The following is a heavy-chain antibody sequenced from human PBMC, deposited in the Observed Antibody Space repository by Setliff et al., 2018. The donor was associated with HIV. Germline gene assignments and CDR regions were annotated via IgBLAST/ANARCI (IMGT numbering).Heavy chain of an antibody. CDR2: VHPSGSI. J-gene: IGHJ4*02. CDR3: ARGRDWAKTGDF. CDR1: GVSFSGDY. V-gene: IGHV4-34*01. D-gene: IGHD3-9*01. Sequence: PSETLSLTCAVSGVSFSGDYWSWVRQPPGKGLEWIAEVHPSGSINYNSPLKSRVAISVDTSNNQFSLTMTSVTAADTAVYYCARGRDWAKTGDFWGQGALVTVSS.